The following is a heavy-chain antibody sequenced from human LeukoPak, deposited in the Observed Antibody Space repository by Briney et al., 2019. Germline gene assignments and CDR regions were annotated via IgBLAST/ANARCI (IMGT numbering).Heavy chain of an antibody. Sequence: ASVKVSCKASGYTFTSYGISWVRQAPGQGLECMGWISGYNGNTNYAQQKLQGRVTMTTDTSTSTAYMELRSLRSDDTAVYYCARVGEVGSGWSPSYYYYYYMDVWGKGTTVTISS. CDR2: ISGYNGNT. CDR3: ARVGEVGSGWSPSYYYYYYMDV. D-gene: IGHD6-19*01. V-gene: IGHV1-18*01. J-gene: IGHJ6*03. CDR1: GYTFTSYG.